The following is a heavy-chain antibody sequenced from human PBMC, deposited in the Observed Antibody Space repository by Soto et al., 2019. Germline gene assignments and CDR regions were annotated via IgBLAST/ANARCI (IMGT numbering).Heavy chain of an antibody. V-gene: IGHV1-18*01. CDR3: AMVDVYVTPSPQDV. D-gene: IGHD3-16*01. CDR2: INTYNGNT. CDR1: GYTFTRYG. Sequence: QVQLVQSGAEVKNPGASVKVSCKASGYTFTRYGIGWARQAPGQGLELMGWINTYNGNTNYAQNVQGRVTLTTDTSTSTAYMELRSLRSNGTAIYYCAMVDVYVTPSPQDVWGQGTTVIVSS. J-gene: IGHJ6*02.